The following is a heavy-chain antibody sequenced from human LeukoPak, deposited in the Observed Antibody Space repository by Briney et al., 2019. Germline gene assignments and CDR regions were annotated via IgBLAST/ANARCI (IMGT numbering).Heavy chain of an antibody. CDR3: ARHVRQQLPPKAFDY. J-gene: IGHJ4*02. D-gene: IGHD6-13*01. CDR1: GGSISSGIYY. CDR2: IYYSGNT. Sequence: SETLSLTCTVSGGSISSGIYYWGWIRQPPGKGLGWIGSIYYSGNTYYNPSLKSRVTISVDTSKNQLSLKLNSVTAADTAVYYCARHVRQQLPPKAFDYWGQGTLVTVSS. V-gene: IGHV4-39*01.